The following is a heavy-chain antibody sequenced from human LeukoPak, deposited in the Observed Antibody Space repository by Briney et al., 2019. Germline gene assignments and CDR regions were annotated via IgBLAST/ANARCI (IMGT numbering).Heavy chain of an antibody. Sequence: SSETLSLTCTVSGGSLSSYYWSWLRQPPGKGLEWIGYIYYSGSTNYNPSLKSRVTISVDTSKNQFSLKLSSVTAADTAVDYCARYVRYYDGSGNVILFDFWGQGTLVTVSS. V-gene: IGHV4-59*01. CDR1: GGSLSSYY. CDR3: ARYVRYYDGSGNVILFDF. J-gene: IGHJ4*01. CDR2: IYYSGST. D-gene: IGHD3-10*01.